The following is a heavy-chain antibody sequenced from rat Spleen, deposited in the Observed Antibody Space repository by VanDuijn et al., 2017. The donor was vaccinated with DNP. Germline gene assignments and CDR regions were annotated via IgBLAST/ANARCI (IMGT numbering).Heavy chain of an antibody. CDR3: ARQWNNPGYFDY. Sequence: EVQLVESGGGLVQPGRSLKLSCAASGFTFSDYNMAWVRQAPKKGLEWVATISYDGSSTYYRDSVKGRFTISRDNAKSTLYLQMDSLRSEDTATYYCARQWNNPGYFDYWGQGVMVTVSS. CDR1: GFTFSDYN. CDR2: ISYDGSST. V-gene: IGHV5-7*01. J-gene: IGHJ2*01. D-gene: IGHD1-10*01.